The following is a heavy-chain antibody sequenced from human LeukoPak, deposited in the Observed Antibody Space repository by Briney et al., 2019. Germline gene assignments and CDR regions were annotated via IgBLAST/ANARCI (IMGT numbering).Heavy chain of an antibody. CDR1: GYTFTRYG. CDR3: ARDTPQYDILTGYYIWYYYYMDV. V-gene: IGHV1-18*01. D-gene: IGHD3-9*01. J-gene: IGHJ6*03. CDR2: ISPYKGDT. Sequence: ASVKVSCKPPGYTFTRYGISWERQAPGQGLEWMGCISPYKGDTNYAQNLQGRVTMTTDTSTSTAYMELRSLRSDDTAVYYCARDTPQYDILTGYYIWYYYYMDVWGKGTTVTVSS.